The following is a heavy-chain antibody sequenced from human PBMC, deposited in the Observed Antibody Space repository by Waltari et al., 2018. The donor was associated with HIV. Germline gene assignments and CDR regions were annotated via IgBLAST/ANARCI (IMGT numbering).Heavy chain of an antibody. CDR1: SGSISSSSSY. J-gene: IGHJ4*02. Sequence: QVQLQESGPGLVKPSAPLSLTCTVSSGSISSSSSYWGWIRQPPGRGLEWIGNIYDSGSTYYNPSLKSRVTISVDTSKNQFSLKLSSVTAADTAVYYCANLPFVYFDYWGQGTLVTVSS. CDR3: ANLPFVYFDY. CDR2: IYDSGST. V-gene: IGHV4-39*01.